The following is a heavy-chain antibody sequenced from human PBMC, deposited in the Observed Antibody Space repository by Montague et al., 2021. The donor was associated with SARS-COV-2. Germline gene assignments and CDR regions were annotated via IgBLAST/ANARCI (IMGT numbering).Heavy chain of an antibody. Sequence: SLRLSCAASGFTFSSYALHWVRQAPGKGPEWVAVISYNGRNQQFXYSXQGRATISRDNSKNTLYLQVDSLRNDDTAVYYCAREPKPVGYSYGYTFFDYWGQGTLVTVSS. CDR2: ISYNGRNQ. CDR3: AREPKPVGYSYGYTFFDY. V-gene: IGHV3-30*03. CDR1: GFTFSSYA. J-gene: IGHJ4*02. D-gene: IGHD5-18*01.